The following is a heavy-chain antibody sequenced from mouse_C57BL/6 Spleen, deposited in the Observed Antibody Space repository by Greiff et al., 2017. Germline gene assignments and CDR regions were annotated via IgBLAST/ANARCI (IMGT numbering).Heavy chain of an antibody. D-gene: IGHD1-2*01. J-gene: IGHJ4*01. CDR2: IDPSDSYT. V-gene: IGHV1-69*01. CDR3: ARSDTTAVGRAMDY. Sequence: QVQLQQSGAELVMPGASVKLSCKASGYTFTSYWMHWVKQRPGQGLEWIGEIDPSDSYTNYNQKFKGKSTLTVDKSSSTAYMQLSSLTSEDSAVYYCARSDTTAVGRAMDYWGQGTSVTVSS. CDR1: GYTFTSYW.